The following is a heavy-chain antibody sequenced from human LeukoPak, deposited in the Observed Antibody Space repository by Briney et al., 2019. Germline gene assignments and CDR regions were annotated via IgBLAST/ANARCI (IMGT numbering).Heavy chain of an antibody. CDR2: IDRSGNT. V-gene: IGHV4-38-2*01. D-gene: IGHD3-10*01. Sequence: SETLSLTCAVSGYSISSGYYWGWIRQSPGKGLEWIGRIDRSGNTYYNPPLKSRVAISVDTSSNQFSLRLTSVTAADTAVYYCARMDDYFGSGNYYNVINYYYMDVCGKGTTVTVS. CDR3: ARMDDYFGSGNYYNVINYYYMDV. J-gene: IGHJ6*03. CDR1: GYSISSGYY.